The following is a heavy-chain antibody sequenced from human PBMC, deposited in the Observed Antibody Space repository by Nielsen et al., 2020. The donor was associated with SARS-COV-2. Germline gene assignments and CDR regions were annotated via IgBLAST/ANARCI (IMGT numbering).Heavy chain of an antibody. CDR3: ARIYSYKLKPYYYSYMDV. CDR1: GYSTYSFDNYW. CDR2: IYPGDSDT. J-gene: IGHJ6*03. Sequence: GESLKISCKGSGYSTYSFDNYWIAWVRQLPGKGLEWMGIIYPGDSDTKYSPSFQGQVTISADKSISTAYLQWSSLRASDTAMYYCARIYSYKLKPYYYSYMDVWGKGTSVTVSS. D-gene: IGHD5-18*01. V-gene: IGHV5-51*01.